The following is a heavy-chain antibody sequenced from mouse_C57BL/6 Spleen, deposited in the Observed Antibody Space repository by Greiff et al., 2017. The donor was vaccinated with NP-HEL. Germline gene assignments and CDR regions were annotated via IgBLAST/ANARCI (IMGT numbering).Heavy chain of an antibody. V-gene: IGHV14-4*01. CDR1: GFNMKDDY. J-gene: IGHJ3*01. Sequence: EVQLQESGAELVRPGAPVKLPCTASGFNMKDDYMHWVKQRPEQGLEWIGWIEPENGDTEYASEFQGKATITADTSSNTAYLQLSSLTSEDTAVYYCTSIYYYGSQFAYWGQGTLVTVSA. CDR3: TSIYYYGSQFAY. D-gene: IGHD1-1*01. CDR2: IEPENGDT.